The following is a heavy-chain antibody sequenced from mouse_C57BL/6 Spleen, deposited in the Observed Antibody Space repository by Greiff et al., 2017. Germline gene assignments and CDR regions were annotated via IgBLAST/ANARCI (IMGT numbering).Heavy chain of an antibody. D-gene: IGHD2-5*01. CDR1: GYAFSSYW. CDR3: ARPYSNYEAWFAY. J-gene: IGHJ3*01. Sequence: QVQLQQSGAELVKPGASVKISCKASGYAFSSYWMNWVKQRPGTGLEWIGQIYPGDGDTNYNGKFKGKATLTADKSSSTAYMQLSSLTSEDSAVYFCARPYSNYEAWFAYWGQGTLVTVSA. CDR2: IYPGDGDT. V-gene: IGHV1-80*01.